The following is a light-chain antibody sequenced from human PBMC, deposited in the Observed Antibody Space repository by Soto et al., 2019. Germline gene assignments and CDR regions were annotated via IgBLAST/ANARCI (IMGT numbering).Light chain of an antibody. CDR1: SSDIGGNNY. CDR2: EVT. CDR3: SSNGGRYSDVV. Sequence: QSALTQPPSASGSPGQSVTISCTGTSSDIGGNNYVSWYQQHPGKAPKLMIYEVTKRPSGVPDRFSVSMSGNTASLTVSGLQAEDEADYYCSSNGGRYSDVVFGRGTELTVL. J-gene: IGLJ2*01. V-gene: IGLV2-8*01.